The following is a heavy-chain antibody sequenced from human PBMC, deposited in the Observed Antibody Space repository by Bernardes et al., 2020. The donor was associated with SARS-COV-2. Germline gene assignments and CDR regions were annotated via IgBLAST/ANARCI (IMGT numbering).Heavy chain of an antibody. D-gene: IGHD3-3*01. CDR1: GFTFNNFG. CDR3: AKDPAIFHLYFPGGYFDY. V-gene: IGHV3-30*18. CDR2: ISYEGSKR. Sequence: GGSLRLSCAVSGFTFNNFGMHWVRQAPGKGLEWVATISYEGSKRSYADFVKGRFTISRDSSKSTLSLQMNSLTAEDTAVYFCAKDPAIFHLYFPGGYFDYWGQGAQVTVSS. J-gene: IGHJ4*02.